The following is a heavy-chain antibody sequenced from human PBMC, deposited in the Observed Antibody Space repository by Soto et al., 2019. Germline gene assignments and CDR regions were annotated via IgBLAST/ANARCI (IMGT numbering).Heavy chain of an antibody. D-gene: IGHD3-10*01. Sequence: GGSLRLSCAASGFTFSSYAMSWVRQAPGKGLEWVSAISGSGGSTYYVDSVKGRFTISRDNSKNTLYLQMNSLRAEDTAVYYCAIHYGNPTPADYWGQGTLVTVSS. CDR2: ISGSGGST. V-gene: IGHV3-23*01. J-gene: IGHJ4*02. CDR3: AIHYGNPTPADY. CDR1: GFTFSSYA.